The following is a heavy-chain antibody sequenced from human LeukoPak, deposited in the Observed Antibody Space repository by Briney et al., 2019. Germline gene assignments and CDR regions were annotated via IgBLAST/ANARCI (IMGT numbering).Heavy chain of an antibody. V-gene: IGHV3-30*02. Sequence: GGSLRLSCAASGFTFSSYVMHWVRQAPDKGLEWVAFIRYDGSNKYYSDSVKGRFTISRDNAKNSLYLQMNSLRAEDTAVYYCARGHVDTAMVTRWGYRYYYMDVWGKGTTVTVSS. CDR2: IRYDGSNK. J-gene: IGHJ6*03. D-gene: IGHD5-18*01. CDR3: ARGHVDTAMVTRWGYRYYYMDV. CDR1: GFTFSSYV.